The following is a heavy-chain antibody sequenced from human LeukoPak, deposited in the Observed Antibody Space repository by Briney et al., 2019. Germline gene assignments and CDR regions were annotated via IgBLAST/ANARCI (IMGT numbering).Heavy chain of an antibody. D-gene: IGHD2-21*01. CDR3: AKDGERYFDY. V-gene: IGHV3-64*01. Sequence: GGSLRLSCAASGFTFSSYAMHWVRQAPGKGLEYVSAISSNGGSTYYANSVKGRFTISRDNSKNTLYLQMGSLRAEDMAVYYCAKDGERYFDYWGQGTLVTVSS. CDR2: ISSNGGST. CDR1: GFTFSSYA. J-gene: IGHJ4*02.